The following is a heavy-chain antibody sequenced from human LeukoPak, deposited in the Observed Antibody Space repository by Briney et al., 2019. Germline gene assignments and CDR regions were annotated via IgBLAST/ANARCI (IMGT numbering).Heavy chain of an antibody. J-gene: IGHJ5*02. D-gene: IGHD3-22*01. V-gene: IGHV1-24*01. CDR1: GYTFTGYY. Sequence: ASVKVSCKASGYTFTGYYMHWVRQAPGQGLEWMGGFDPEDGETIYAQKFQGRVTMTEDTSTDTAYMELSSLRSEDTAVYYFATVTRDYYDSSGYSPRFDPWGQGTLVTVSS. CDR2: FDPEDGET. CDR3: ATVTRDYYDSSGYSPRFDP.